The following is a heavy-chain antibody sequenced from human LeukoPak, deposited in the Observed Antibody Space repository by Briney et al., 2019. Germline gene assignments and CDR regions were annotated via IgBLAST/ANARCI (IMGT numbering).Heavy chain of an antibody. Sequence: SETLSLTCSVSDDSITMYYWTWIRQPPGKGLEWIGYVDHTGSTNFNSSLNGRVSISRDTTKNLFSLRLRSVTAADTAVYYCARLYLPATRFDYWGQGTLVTVSS. CDR3: ARLYLPATRFDY. CDR2: VDHTGST. D-gene: IGHD5-24*01. CDR1: DDSITMYY. V-gene: IGHV4-59*08. J-gene: IGHJ4*02.